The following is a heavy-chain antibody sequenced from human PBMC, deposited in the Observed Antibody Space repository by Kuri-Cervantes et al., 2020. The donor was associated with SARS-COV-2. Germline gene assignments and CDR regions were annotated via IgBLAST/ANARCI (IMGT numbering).Heavy chain of an antibody. Sequence: SETLSLTCTGSGGSISSSSYYWGWIRPPPGKGLEWIGSIYYSGSTYYNPSLKSRVTVSLDTSKTQFSLKLSSVTAADTAVYYCAGGRRLPLCYFDYWGQGTLVTVSS. CDR1: GGSISSSSYY. CDR3: AGGRRLPLCYFDY. CDR2: IYYSGST. D-gene: IGHD4-17*01. J-gene: IGHJ4*02. V-gene: IGHV4-39*07.